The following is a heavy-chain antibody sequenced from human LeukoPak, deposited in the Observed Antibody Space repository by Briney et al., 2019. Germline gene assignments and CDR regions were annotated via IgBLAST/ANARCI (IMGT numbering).Heavy chain of an antibody. Sequence: SETLSLTCTVSGGSSTSYFWSWVRQSPGKGLEWIGYIYNSGNTNYNPSLKSRVTISRDMSRNQFSLKLRSATAADTAVYYCARVSGSGWYYFDHWGQGTLVTVSS. CDR2: IYNSGNT. CDR1: GGSSTSYF. J-gene: IGHJ4*02. CDR3: ARVSGSGWYYFDH. D-gene: IGHD6-19*01. V-gene: IGHV4-59*01.